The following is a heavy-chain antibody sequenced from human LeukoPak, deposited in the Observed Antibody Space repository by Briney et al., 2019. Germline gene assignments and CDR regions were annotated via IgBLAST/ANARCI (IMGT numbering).Heavy chain of an antibody. J-gene: IGHJ4*02. CDR2: IYWDDDK. CDR1: GFSLSTSGVG. Sequence: SGPTLVKPTQTLTLTCTFSGFSLSTSGVGVGWIRQPPGKALEWLALIYWDDDKRYSPSLKSRLTIAKDTSTNQVVLTMTNMDPVDTATYYCAHRLGYGDYVGHWGQGTLVTVSS. D-gene: IGHD4-17*01. V-gene: IGHV2-5*02. CDR3: AHRLGYGDYVGH.